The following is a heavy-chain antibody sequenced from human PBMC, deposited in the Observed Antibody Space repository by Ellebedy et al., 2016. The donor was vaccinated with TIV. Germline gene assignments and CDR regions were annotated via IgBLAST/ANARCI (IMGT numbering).Heavy chain of an antibody. J-gene: IGHJ4*02. CDR2: ISYGGSNE. CDR3: ARFGIVVVINYYCDY. CDR1: GFTFSSYS. V-gene: IGHV3-30*03. D-gene: IGHD3-22*01. Sequence: PGGSLRLSCAASGFTFSSYSMHWVRPAPGKGLEWVAVISYGGSNEYYADAVKGRFTISRDNSKNTLNLQMNSLRAEDTAVYDCARFGIVVVINYYCDYWGQGTLVTVSS.